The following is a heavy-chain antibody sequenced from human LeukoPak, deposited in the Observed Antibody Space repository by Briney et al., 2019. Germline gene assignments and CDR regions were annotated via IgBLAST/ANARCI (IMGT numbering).Heavy chain of an antibody. Sequence: PGGSLRLSCAASGFTFSSYWMNWVRQAPGKGLVWVSRIASDGSSTTYADSVKGRFSISRDNAKNTLYLQMNSLRAEDTAVYYCARDDYFDYWGQGTLVTVSS. CDR2: IASDGSST. J-gene: IGHJ4*02. CDR1: GFTFSSYW. CDR3: ARDDYFDY. V-gene: IGHV3-74*01.